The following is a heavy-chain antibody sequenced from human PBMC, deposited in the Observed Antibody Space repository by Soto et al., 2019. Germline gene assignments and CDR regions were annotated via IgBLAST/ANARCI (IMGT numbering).Heavy chain of an antibody. J-gene: IGHJ6*03. CDR1: GGSISSYY. CDR3: ARLSNWNYAHYYYYMDV. D-gene: IGHD1-7*01. Sequence: QVQLQESGPGLVKPSETLSLTCTVSGGSISSYYWSWIRQPPGKGLEWIGYIYYSGSTNYNPSLKSRVTISVETSKNQFSMKLSSVTAADTAVYYCARLSNWNYAHYYYYMDVWGKGTTVTVSS. CDR2: IYYSGST. V-gene: IGHV4-59*08.